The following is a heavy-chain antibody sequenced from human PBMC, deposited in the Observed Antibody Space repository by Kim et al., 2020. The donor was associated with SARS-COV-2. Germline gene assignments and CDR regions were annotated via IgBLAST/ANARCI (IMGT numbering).Heavy chain of an antibody. CDR1: GYNFTDFY. CDR2: INPNSGAT. V-gene: IGHV1-2*02. J-gene: IGHJ6*02. D-gene: IGHD6-19*01. CDR3: ARDPAVGGNGLDV. Sequence: ASVKVSCKASGYNFTDFYIHWVRQAPGQGLEWMGWINPNSGATNFVQRFQGRVTVTRVTSISTAYMELSRLTSDDRAMYYCARDPAVGGNGLDVRGQGTT.